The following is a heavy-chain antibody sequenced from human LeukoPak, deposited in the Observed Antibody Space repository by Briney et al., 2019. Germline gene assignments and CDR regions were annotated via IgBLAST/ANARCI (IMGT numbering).Heavy chain of an antibody. D-gene: IGHD2-15*01. CDR3: ARESPGLYCSGGSCYNYYYGMDV. J-gene: IGHJ6*02. V-gene: IGHV1-2*02. Sequence: ASVKVSCKASGYTFTVYYMHWVRQAPGQGLEWMGWINPNSGGTNYAQKFQGRVTMTRDTSISTAYMELSRLRSDDTAVYYCARESPGLYCSGGSCYNYYYGMDVWGQGTTVTVSS. CDR2: INPNSGGT. CDR1: GYTFTVYY.